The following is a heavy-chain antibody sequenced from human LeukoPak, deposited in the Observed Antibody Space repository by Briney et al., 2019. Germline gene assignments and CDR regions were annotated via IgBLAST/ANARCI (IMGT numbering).Heavy chain of an antibody. V-gene: IGHV3-21*01. D-gene: IGHD3-9*01. CDR2: ISSSSSYI. CDR1: GFTFSSYS. J-gene: IGHJ4*02. Sequence: PGGSLRLSCAASGFTFSSYSMNWARQAPGKGLEWVSSISSSSSYIYYADSVKGRFTISRDNAKDSLYLQMNSLRAEDAAVYYCARGPQDYDILTGFDYWGQGTLVTVSS. CDR3: ARGPQDYDILTGFDY.